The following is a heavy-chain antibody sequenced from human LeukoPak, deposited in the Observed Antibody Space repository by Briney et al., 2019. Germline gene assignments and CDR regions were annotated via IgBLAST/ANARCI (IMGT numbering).Heavy chain of an antibody. CDR3: AKDSRFRKAIVVVPAAIRY. J-gene: IGHJ4*02. CDR2: ISGSGGST. Sequence: PGGSLRLSCAASGFTFSSYAMSWVRQAPGKGLEWVSAISGSGGSTYYADSVKGRFTISRDNSKNTLYLQMNSLRAEDTAVYYCAKDSRFRKAIVVVPAAIRYWGQGTLVTVSS. V-gene: IGHV3-23*01. D-gene: IGHD2-2*02. CDR1: GFTFSSYA.